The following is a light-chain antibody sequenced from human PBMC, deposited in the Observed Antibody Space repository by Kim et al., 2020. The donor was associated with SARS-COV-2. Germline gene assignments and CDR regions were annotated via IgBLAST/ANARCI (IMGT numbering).Light chain of an antibody. V-gene: IGKV1-27*01. J-gene: IGKJ3*01. Sequence: DIQMTQSPSSLSVSVGDRVTITCRASQGISNHLAWYQQKPGKVPKLLIYAASTLQSGVPSRFSGSGSGTDFTLTISSLQPEDVATYYCGTFGPGTKVDIK. CDR2: AAS. CDR3: GT. CDR1: QGISNH.